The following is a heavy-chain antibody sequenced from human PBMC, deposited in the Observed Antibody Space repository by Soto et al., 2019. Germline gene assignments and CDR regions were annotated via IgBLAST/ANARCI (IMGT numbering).Heavy chain of an antibody. CDR1: GGSFSGYY. D-gene: IGHD2-15*01. Sequence: SETLSLTCAVYGGSFSGYYWSWIRQPPGKGLEWIGEINHSGSTNYNPSLKGRVTTSVDTSKNQFSLKLSSVTAADTAVYYCASPAQGGARKVVAAFDYWGQGTLVTVSS. V-gene: IGHV4-34*01. CDR2: INHSGST. CDR3: ASPAQGGARKVVAAFDY. J-gene: IGHJ4*02.